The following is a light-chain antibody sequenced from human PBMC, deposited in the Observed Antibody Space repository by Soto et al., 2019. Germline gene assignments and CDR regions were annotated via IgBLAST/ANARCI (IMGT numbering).Light chain of an antibody. V-gene: IGLV1-40*01. Sequence: QSVLTQPPSVSGAPGQRVTISCTGSSSNIGAGYDVHWYQQLPGTAPKLLIYGNINRPSGAPDRFSGSKSGTSASLAITGLQAEDEADYYCQSYDISLSGVFGTGTKVTVL. CDR1: SSNIGAGYD. CDR2: GNI. CDR3: QSYDISLSGV. J-gene: IGLJ1*01.